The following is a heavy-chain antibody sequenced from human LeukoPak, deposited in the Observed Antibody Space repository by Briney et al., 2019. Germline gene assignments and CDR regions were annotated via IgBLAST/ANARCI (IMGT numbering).Heavy chain of an antibody. CDR2: IYTSGST. CDR3: ASSRYDFWSFRY. V-gene: IGHV4-61*02. D-gene: IGHD3-3*01. CDR1: GGSISSGSYY. Sequence: PSEXLSLTCTVSGGSISSGSYYWSWVRQPAGRGMEWIGRIYTSGSTNYNPSLKSRVTISVDTSKNQFSLKLSSVTAADTAVYYCASSRYDFWSFRYWGQGTLVTVSS. J-gene: IGHJ4*02.